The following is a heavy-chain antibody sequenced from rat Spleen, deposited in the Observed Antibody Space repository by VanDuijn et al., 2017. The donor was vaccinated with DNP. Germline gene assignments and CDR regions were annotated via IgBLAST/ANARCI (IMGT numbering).Heavy chain of an antibody. CDR3: AGPSLRDY. CDR1: GYTITSGY. V-gene: IGHV3-4*01. Sequence: EIQLQESGPGLVKPSQSLSLTCSVTGYTITSGYDWSWIRKFPGSKMEWMGYINYSGSTDYNPSLKSRISITRDTSKNQFFLQLISVTTEDTATYYCAGPSLRDYWGQGVMVTVSS. CDR2: INYSGST. D-gene: IGHD3-1*01. J-gene: IGHJ2*01.